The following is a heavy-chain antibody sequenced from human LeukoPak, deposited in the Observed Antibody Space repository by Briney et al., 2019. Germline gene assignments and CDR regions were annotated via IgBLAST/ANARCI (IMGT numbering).Heavy chain of an antibody. V-gene: IGHV5-51*01. CDR2: IYPGDSDT. D-gene: IGHD3-10*01. CDR3: ARHGGNYYGTHSWFYP. Sequence: GESLKISCQASGYSFTRYWIGWVRQMPGKGLEWMGIIYPGDSDTRYSPAFQGQVTISVDKSISTAYLQWGSLKTSDTAMYYCARHGGNYYGTHSWFYPWGQGTLVIVSS. CDR1: GYSFTRYW. J-gene: IGHJ5*02.